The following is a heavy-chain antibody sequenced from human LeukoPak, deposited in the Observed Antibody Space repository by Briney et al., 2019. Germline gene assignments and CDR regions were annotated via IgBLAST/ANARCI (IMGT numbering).Heavy chain of an antibody. CDR1: GYTFTGYY. D-gene: IGHD2-2*01. Sequence: ASVKVSCKASGYTFTGYYMHWVRQAPGQGLEWMGWINPNSGGTNYAQKFQGRVTMTRDTSISTAYMELSRLRSDDTAVYYCASLGYCSSTSCYDEGANFDYWGQGTLVTVSS. CDR3: ASLGYCSSTSCYDEGANFDY. CDR2: INPNSGGT. V-gene: IGHV1-2*02. J-gene: IGHJ4*02.